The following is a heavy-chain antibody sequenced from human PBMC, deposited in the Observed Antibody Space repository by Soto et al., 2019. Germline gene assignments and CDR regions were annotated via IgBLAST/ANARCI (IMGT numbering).Heavy chain of an antibody. CDR1: GGSVNSGNYY. V-gene: IGHV4-34*01. D-gene: IGHD1-1*01. CDR3: ARVERGTATTVVDAFDI. CDR2: MSHSGGT. J-gene: IGHJ3*02. Sequence: QVQLQQRGAGLLKPSETLSLTCAVFGGSVNSGNYYWSWIRQPPGKGLEWIGEMSHSGGTHFNPSLKSRVTISVDTSKHQFSLKMSSVTAADTALYYCARVERGTATTVVDAFDIWGPGTMVTVSS.